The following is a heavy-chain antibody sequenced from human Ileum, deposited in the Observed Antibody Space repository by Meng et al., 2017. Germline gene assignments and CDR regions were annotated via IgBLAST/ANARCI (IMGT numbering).Heavy chain of an antibody. V-gene: IGHV1-58*01. CDR3: AADRSDSGWSKSRN. CDR1: GFTFATSA. CDR2: IVIGSGLI. J-gene: IGHJ4*02. Sequence: SVKVSCKASGFTFATSAVQWMRQARGQRPEWIGWIVIGSGLIEYAPKFQGRVTITTDMSTSTAYMEVSSLTSEDTAVYYCAADRSDSGWSKSRNWGQGTLVTVSS. D-gene: IGHD6-19*01.